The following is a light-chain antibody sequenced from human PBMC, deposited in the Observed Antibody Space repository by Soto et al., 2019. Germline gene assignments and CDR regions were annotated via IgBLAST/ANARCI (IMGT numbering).Light chain of an antibody. J-gene: IGLJ1*01. CDR2: DVS. CDR1: SSDVGGYNY. Sequence: QSARTQPASVSASPGQSITISCTGTSSDVGGYNYVSWYQQHPGKAPKLMIYDVSNRPSGVSDRFSGSKSGNTASLTISGLKAEDEADYNCSSYPGSTTHAFGPGTKVTVL. CDR3: SSYPGSTTHA. V-gene: IGLV2-14*01.